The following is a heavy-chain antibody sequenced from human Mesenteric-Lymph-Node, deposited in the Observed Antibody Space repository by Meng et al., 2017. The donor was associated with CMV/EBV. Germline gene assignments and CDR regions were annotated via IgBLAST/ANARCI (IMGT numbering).Heavy chain of an antibody. Sequence: GESLKISCAASGFTVSSNYMSWVRQAPGKGLEWVSVIYSGGSTYYADSVKGRFTISRDNSKNMLYLQMNSLRAEDTAVYYCARGEYSSSSYWFDPWGQGTLVTVSS. V-gene: IGHV3-53*01. J-gene: IGHJ5*02. CDR1: GFTVSSNY. D-gene: IGHD6-6*01. CDR3: ARGEYSSSSYWFDP. CDR2: IYSGGST.